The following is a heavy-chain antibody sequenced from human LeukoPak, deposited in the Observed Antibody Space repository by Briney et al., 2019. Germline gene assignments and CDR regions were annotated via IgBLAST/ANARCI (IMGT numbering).Heavy chain of an antibody. Sequence: GGSLRLSCAASGFTFSSYWMSWVRQAPGKGLEWVANIKQDGSEKYYVDSVKGRFTISRDNAKNSLYLQMNSLRAEDTAVYYCARSNPSSPQMVLTVAGSWFDYWGQGTLVTVSS. CDR3: ARSNPSSPQMVLTVAGSWFDY. CDR2: IKQDGSEK. D-gene: IGHD6-19*01. J-gene: IGHJ4*02. V-gene: IGHV3-7*01. CDR1: GFTFSSYW.